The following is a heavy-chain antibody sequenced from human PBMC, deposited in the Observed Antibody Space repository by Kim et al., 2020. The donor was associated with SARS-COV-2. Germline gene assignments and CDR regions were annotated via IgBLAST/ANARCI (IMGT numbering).Heavy chain of an antibody. CDR2: MNPNSGNT. CDR1: GYTFTSYD. J-gene: IGHJ3*02. D-gene: IGHD3-3*01. CDR3: ATSYYNFWSGYYEGAFDI. V-gene: IGHV1-8*01. Sequence: ASVKVSCKASGYTFTSYDINWVRQATGQGLEWMGWMNPNSGNTGYAQKFQGRVTMTRNTSISTAYMELSSLRSEDTAVYYCATSYYNFWSGYYEGAFDIWGQGTMVTVSS.